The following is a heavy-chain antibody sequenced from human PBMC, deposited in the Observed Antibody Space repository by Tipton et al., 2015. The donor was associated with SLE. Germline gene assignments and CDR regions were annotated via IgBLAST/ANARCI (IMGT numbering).Heavy chain of an antibody. CDR3: AKSKAAGGHYFDY. Sequence: SLRLSCAASGFTFSSYGMHWVRQAPGKGLEWMALIWYDGSNKYYADSVKGRFTISRDNSKNTLYLQMNSLRAEDTAVYYCAKSKAAGGHYFDYWGQRTLVTVSS. CDR1: GFTFSSYG. CDR2: IWYDGSNK. D-gene: IGHD6-13*01. V-gene: IGHV3-33*06. J-gene: IGHJ4*02.